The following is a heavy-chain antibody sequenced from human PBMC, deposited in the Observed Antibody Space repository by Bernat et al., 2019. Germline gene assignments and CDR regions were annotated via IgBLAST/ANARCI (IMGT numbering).Heavy chain of an antibody. CDR1: GGSFSGYY. D-gene: IGHD6-6*01. CDR3: ARGRSSSSSDAFDI. Sequence: QVQLQQRGAGLLKPSETLSLTCAVYGGSFSGYYWSWIRQPPGKGLEWIGEINHSGSTNYNPSLKSRVTISVDTSKNQFSLKLSSVTAADTAVYYCARGRSSSSSDAFDIWGQGTMVTVSS. CDR2: INHSGST. V-gene: IGHV4-34*01. J-gene: IGHJ3*02.